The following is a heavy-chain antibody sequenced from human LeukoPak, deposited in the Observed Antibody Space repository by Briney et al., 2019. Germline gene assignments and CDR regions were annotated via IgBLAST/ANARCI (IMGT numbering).Heavy chain of an antibody. Sequence: SETLSLTCTVSGGSISSYYWSWIRQPPGKGLEWIGYIYYSGSTNHNPSLKSRVTISVDTSKNQFSLKLSSVTAADTAVYYCARGSDSSGWYFGYWGQGTLVTVSS. CDR1: GGSISSYY. V-gene: IGHV4-59*01. D-gene: IGHD6-19*01. CDR2: IYYSGST. CDR3: ARGSDSSGWYFGY. J-gene: IGHJ4*02.